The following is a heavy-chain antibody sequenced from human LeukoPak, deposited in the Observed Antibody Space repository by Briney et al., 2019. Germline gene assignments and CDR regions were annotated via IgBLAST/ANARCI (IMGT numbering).Heavy chain of an antibody. J-gene: IGHJ4*02. CDR3: ARDGGGPLD. CDR2: IKQEGTEK. D-gene: IGHD3-10*01. V-gene: IGHV3-7*01. CDR1: GFTFRNSW. Sequence: GGSLRLSCAASGFTFRNSWMSWVRQAPGKGLEWVANIKQEGTEKNYVDSVKGRFTISRDNARNSLYLQMKSLRAEDTAVYYCARDGGGPLDWGQGTLVTVSS.